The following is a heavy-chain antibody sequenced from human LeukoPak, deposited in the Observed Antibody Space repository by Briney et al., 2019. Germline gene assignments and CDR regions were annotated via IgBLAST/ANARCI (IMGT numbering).Heavy chain of an antibody. CDR1: GFTFSTYW. D-gene: IGHD6-13*01. CDR2: ISVSGGST. J-gene: IGHJ6*03. CDR3: AKGPRGAAGYYYYYMDV. Sequence: GGSLRLSCAASGFTFSTYWMSWVRQAPGKGLEWVSTISVSGGSTYYADSVKGRFTISRDNSKNTLYLQMNSLRAEDTAVYYCAKGPRGAAGYYYYYMDVWGKGTTVTVSS. V-gene: IGHV3-23*01.